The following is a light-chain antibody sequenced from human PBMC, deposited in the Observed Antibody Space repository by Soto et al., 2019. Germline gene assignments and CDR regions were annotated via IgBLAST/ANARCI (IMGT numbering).Light chain of an antibody. V-gene: IGKV3-20*01. CDR2: GAS. CDR1: QSVSSSY. Sequence: EIVLTQSPGTLSLSPGERATLSCRASQSVSSSYLAWYQQKPGQAPRLLIYGASSRATGIPDRFSGSGSGTDFTLTISRLEPEEFAVYYCQQYGSSQGFTFGPGTKLDIK. CDR3: QQYGSSQGFT. J-gene: IGKJ3*01.